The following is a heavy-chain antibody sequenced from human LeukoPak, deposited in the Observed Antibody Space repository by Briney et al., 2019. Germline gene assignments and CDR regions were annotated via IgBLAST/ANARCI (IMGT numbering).Heavy chain of an antibody. D-gene: IGHD3-10*01. CDR2: ISSSSSYI. Sequence: GGSLRLSCAASGFTFSSYTLKWVRQAPGKGLEWVSSISSSSSYIYYADSVKGRFTISRDNAKNSLYLQMNSLRAEDTALYYCAKVGVGSGSYDIWGQGTMVTVSS. V-gene: IGHV3-21*04. J-gene: IGHJ3*02. CDR3: AKVGVGSGSYDI. CDR1: GFTFSSYT.